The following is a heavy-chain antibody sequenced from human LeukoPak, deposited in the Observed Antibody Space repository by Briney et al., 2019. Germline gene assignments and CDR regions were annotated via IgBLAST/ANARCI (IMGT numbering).Heavy chain of an antibody. V-gene: IGHV3-23*01. CDR2: ISGSGGST. D-gene: IGHD4-11*01. CDR1: GSTFSSYA. CDR3: AKDTGYSNYYYGMDV. Sequence: GSLRLSCAASGSTFSSYAMSWVRQAPGKGLEWVSAISGSGGSTYYADSVKGRFTISRDNSKNTLYLQMNSLRAEDTALYYCAKDTGYSNYYYGMDVWGQGTTVTVSS. J-gene: IGHJ6*02.